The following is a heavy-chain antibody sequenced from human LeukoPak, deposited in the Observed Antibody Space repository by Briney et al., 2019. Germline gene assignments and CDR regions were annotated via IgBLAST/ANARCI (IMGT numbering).Heavy chain of an antibody. J-gene: IGHJ4*02. CDR1: GFSVSSNY. Sequence: GGSLRLSCAASGFSVSSNYISWVRQAPGKGLEWVSIIYSDGSTFHADSVKGRFTISRDNSKNTLYLQMNSLRAEDTAVYYCAKGHSSYDSILDYWGQGTLVTVSS. D-gene: IGHD3-22*01. CDR3: AKGHSSYDSILDY. CDR2: IYSDGST. V-gene: IGHV3-53*01.